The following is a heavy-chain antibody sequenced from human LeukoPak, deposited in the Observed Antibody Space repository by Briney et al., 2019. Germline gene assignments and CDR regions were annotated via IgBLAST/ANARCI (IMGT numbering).Heavy chain of an antibody. CDR2: ISSSGSTI. Sequence: GVLRLSCAASGFTFSSYEMNWVRQAPGKGLEWVSYISSSGSTIYYADSVKGRFTISRDNAKSSLYLQMNSLRAEDTAVYYCARTDGYNSPYFDYWGQGTLVTVSS. V-gene: IGHV3-48*03. CDR1: GFTFSSYE. CDR3: ARTDGYNSPYFDY. J-gene: IGHJ4*02. D-gene: IGHD5-24*01.